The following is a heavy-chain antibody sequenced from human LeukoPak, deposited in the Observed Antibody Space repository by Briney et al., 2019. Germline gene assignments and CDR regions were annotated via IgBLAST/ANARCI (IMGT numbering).Heavy chain of an antibody. CDR1: GFTFSSYW. V-gene: IGHV3-7*01. CDR3: VRVRHSGYDLMAFDI. D-gene: IGHD5-12*01. CDR2: IKQDRSEK. J-gene: IGHJ3*02. Sequence: GGSLRLSCAASGFTFSSYWMSWVRQAPGKGLEWVANIKQDRSEKYYADSVKGRFTISRDNSKNTLYLQMHSLRAEDTAVYYCVRVRHSGYDLMAFDIWGQGTVVTVSS.